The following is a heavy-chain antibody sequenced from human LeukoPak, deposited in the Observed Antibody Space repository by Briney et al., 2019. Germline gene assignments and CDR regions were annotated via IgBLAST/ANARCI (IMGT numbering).Heavy chain of an antibody. CDR2: IYHSGST. Sequence: SETLSLTCAVSGGSISSSNWWSWVRQPPGKGLEWIGEIYHSGSTNYNPSLKSRVTISVDKSKNQFSLKLSSVTAADTAVYYCARVGDGYYNYYYYYMDVWGKGTTVTVSS. V-gene: IGHV4-4*02. J-gene: IGHJ6*03. CDR3: ARVGDGYYNYYYYYMDV. D-gene: IGHD5-24*01. CDR1: GGSISSSNW.